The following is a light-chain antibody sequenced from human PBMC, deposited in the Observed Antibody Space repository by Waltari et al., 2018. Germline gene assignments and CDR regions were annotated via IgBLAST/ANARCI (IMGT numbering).Light chain of an antibody. CDR3: QQYYSTPWT. Sequence: DIVMTQSPDSLAVSLGERATIHCKSSQSVLYSSNNKNYLAWYQQKPGQPPKLLIYWASTRESVVPDRFSGSGSGTDFTLTISSLQAEDVAVYYCQQYYSTPWTFGQGTKVEIK. J-gene: IGKJ1*01. V-gene: IGKV4-1*01. CDR2: WAS. CDR1: QSVLYSSNNKNY.